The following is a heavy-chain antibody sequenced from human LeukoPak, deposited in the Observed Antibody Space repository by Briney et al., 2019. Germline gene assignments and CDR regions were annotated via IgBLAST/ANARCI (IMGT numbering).Heavy chain of an antibody. J-gene: IGHJ3*02. Sequence: PGGSLRLSCEASGFSFSMYWMAWVRQAPGKRLEWVANIKRDGSERHCLDSVRGRFTVSRDNAKNSLYLRLNSLSAEDTAVYFCARDTTCYDSSAYYDSYDIWGQGTMVTVSS. D-gene: IGHD3-22*01. CDR3: ARDTTCYDSSAYYDSYDI. V-gene: IGHV3-7*01. CDR2: IKRDGSER. CDR1: GFSFSMYW.